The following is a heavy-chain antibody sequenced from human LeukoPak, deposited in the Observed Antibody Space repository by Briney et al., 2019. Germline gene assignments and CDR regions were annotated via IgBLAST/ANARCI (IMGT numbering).Heavy chain of an antibody. J-gene: IGHJ6*03. D-gene: IGHD2-2*01. Sequence: TSETLSLTCAVYGGSFSGYYWSWIRQPPGKGLEWIGEVNHSGGTNYNPSLKRRVTISLDASKNQFSLKLSSVTAADTAMYFCARGRTGYQLLPTKKNYSYYYVDVWGKGTSVTVSS. CDR3: ARGRTGYQLLPTKKNYSYYYVDV. V-gene: IGHV4-34*01. CDR1: GGSFSGYY. CDR2: VNHSGGT.